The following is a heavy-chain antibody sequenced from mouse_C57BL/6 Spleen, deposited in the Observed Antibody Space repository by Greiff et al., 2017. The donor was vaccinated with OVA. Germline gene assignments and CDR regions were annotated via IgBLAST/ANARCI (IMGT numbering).Heavy chain of an antibody. CDR3: TRGRDKGYFDY. V-gene: IGHV1-15*01. D-gene: IGHD3-3*01. Sequence: QVQLQQSGAELVRPGASVTLSCKASGYTFTDYEMHWVKQTPVHGLEWIGAIDPETGGTAYNQKFKGKAILTADKSSSTAYMELRSLTSEDSAVYYCTRGRDKGYFDYWGQGTTLTVSS. CDR2: IDPETGGT. J-gene: IGHJ2*01. CDR1: GYTFTDYE.